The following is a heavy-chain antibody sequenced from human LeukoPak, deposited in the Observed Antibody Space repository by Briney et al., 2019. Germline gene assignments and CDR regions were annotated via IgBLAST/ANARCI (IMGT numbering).Heavy chain of an antibody. Sequence: GASVKVSCKASGGTFSSYAISWVRQAPGQGLEWMGGIIPIFGTANCAQKFQGRVTITADESTSTAYMELSSLRSEDTAVYYCARASRAFDSSSSGGIDYWGQGTLVTVSS. CDR1: GGTFSSYA. J-gene: IGHJ4*02. CDR3: ARASRAFDSSSSGGIDY. V-gene: IGHV1-69*13. CDR2: IIPIFGTA. D-gene: IGHD6-6*01.